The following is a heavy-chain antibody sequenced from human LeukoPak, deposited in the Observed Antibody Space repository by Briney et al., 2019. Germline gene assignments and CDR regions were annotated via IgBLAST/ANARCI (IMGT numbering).Heavy chain of an antibody. CDR2: ISYDGSNK. CDR3: PRGYSGYFDY. Sequence: GGSLRLSCAASGFTFSSYGMHWVRQAPGKRLEWVAVISYDGSNKYYADSVKGRFTISRDNSKNTLYLQMNSLRAEDTAVYYCPRGYSGYFDYWGQGTLVTVSS. J-gene: IGHJ4*02. V-gene: IGHV3-30*03. D-gene: IGHD5-12*01. CDR1: GFTFSSYG.